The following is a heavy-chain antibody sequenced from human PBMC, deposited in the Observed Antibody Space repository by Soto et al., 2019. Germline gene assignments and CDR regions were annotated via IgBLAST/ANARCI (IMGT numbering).Heavy chain of an antibody. CDR2: IYYSGIT. V-gene: IGHV4-59*01. D-gene: IGHD3-10*01. Sequence: NPSETLSLTCSVSGGSINSYYWTWIRQTPGKGLEWIGYIYYSGITSYNPSLKSRVALSIDTSKKQFSLMLSSVTAADTAVYYCATYRGSNGMDVWGQGTTVTVSS. CDR3: ATYRGSNGMDV. J-gene: IGHJ6*02. CDR1: GGSINSYY.